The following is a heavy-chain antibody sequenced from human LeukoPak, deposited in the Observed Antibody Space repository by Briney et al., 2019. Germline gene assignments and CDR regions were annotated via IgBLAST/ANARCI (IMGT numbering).Heavy chain of an antibody. J-gene: IGHJ4*02. CDR3: ARDGSGWSRDY. Sequence: GGSLRLSCAASGFNFSPCAMTWVRQAPGKGLEWVSTITAGTTHIYYADSVKGRFTTSRDDAKTSLYLQLGSLRTEDTAVYYCARDGSGWSRDYWGQGTLVTVSS. CDR1: GFNFSPCA. CDR2: ITAGTTHI. D-gene: IGHD6-13*01. V-gene: IGHV3-21*01.